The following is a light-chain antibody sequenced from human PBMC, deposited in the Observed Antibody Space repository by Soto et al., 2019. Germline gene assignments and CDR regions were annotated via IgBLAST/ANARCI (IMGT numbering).Light chain of an antibody. CDR2: DVS. CDR3: SSYTSNTTPYVV. J-gene: IGLJ2*01. CDR1: SSDVGGYNY. V-gene: IGLV2-14*03. Sequence: QSALTQPASVSGSPGQSITISCTGTSSDVGGYNYVSWYQQHPGKVPKLMIYDVSNRPSGVSNRFSGSKSGDTASLTISGLQAEDEADYYCSSYTSNTTPYVVFGGGTKLTVL.